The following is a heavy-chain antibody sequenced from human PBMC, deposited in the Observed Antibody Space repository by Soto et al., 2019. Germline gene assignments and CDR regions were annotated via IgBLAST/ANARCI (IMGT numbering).Heavy chain of an antibody. J-gene: IGHJ4*02. CDR2: ISYDGRNK. D-gene: IGHD2-15*01. Sequence: QVQLVESGGGVVQPGRSLRLSCAASGFTFKSNAMHWVRQAPGKGLEWVAVISYDGRNKHYTDSVKGRFTISRDNSKNTWYLKRNGLRPEDTAVYYCTSSSVSDIVVVAAASELDYWGQGTLVTVSS. CDR3: TSSSVSDIVVVAAASELDY. V-gene: IGHV3-30*04. CDR1: GFTFKSNA.